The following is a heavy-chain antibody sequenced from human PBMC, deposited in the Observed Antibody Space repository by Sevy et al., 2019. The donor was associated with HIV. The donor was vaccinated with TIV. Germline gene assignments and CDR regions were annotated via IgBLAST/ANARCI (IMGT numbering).Heavy chain of an antibody. CDR1: GFTVSSNY. Sequence: GESLKISCAASGFTVSSNYMSWVRQAPGKGLEWVSVIYSGGSTYYADSVKGRFTISRDNSKNTLYLQMNSLRAEDTAVYYCASCSGWYDYFDYWGQGTLVTFSS. D-gene: IGHD6-19*01. J-gene: IGHJ4*02. CDR3: ASCSGWYDYFDY. V-gene: IGHV3-66*01. CDR2: IYSGGST.